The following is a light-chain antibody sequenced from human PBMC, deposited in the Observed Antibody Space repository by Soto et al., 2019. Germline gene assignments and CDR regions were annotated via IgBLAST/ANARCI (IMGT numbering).Light chain of an antibody. J-gene: IGLJ7*01. CDR3: GTWDSSLSAAV. CDR1: SSNIGNNY. CDR2: DNN. Sequence: QSVLTQPPSVSAAPGQKVTISCSGSSSNIGNNYVSWYQHFPGAAPKLLMYDNNKRPSGIPDRFSGSKSGTSATLDITGLQTGDEADYYCGTWDSSLSAAVFGGGTQLTVL. V-gene: IGLV1-51*01.